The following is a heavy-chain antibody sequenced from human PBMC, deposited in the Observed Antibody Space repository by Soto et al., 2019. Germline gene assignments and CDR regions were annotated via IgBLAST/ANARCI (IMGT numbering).Heavy chain of an antibody. CDR3: ARHYGSGSRVGMDV. CDR2: IYHSGST. CDR1: GGSISSGNW. Sequence: SETLSLTCAVSGGSISSGNWWSWVRQPPGKGLEWIGEIYHSGSTNYNPSLKSRVTISVDKSKNQFSLKLSSVTAADTAVYYCARHYGSGSRVGMDVGGQGTTVTVSS. V-gene: IGHV4-4*02. D-gene: IGHD3-10*01. J-gene: IGHJ6*02.